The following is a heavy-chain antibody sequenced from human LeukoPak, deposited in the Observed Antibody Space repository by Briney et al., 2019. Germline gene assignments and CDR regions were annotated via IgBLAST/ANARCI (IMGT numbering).Heavy chain of an antibody. CDR1: GYTFTGYY. CDR3: ARGGRITMVRGVTVPRGYFDY. Sequence: ASVKVSRKASGYTFTGYYMHWVRQAPGQGLEWMGWINPNSGGTNYAQKFQGRVTMTRDTSISTAYMELSRLRSDDTAVYYCARGGRITMVRGVTVPRGYFDYWGQGTLVTVSS. J-gene: IGHJ4*02. CDR2: INPNSGGT. D-gene: IGHD3-10*01. V-gene: IGHV1-2*02.